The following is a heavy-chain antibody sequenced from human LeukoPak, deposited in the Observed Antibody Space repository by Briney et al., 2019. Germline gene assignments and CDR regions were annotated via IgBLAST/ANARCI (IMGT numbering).Heavy chain of an antibody. CDR2: ISASGTTI. J-gene: IGHJ4*02. V-gene: IGHV3-48*03. D-gene: IGHD5/OR15-5a*01. CDR1: GLSFSTYE. CDR3: SRLSVY. Sequence: PGGSLRLSCAASGLSFSTYETNWFRQITGKGLEWVSYISASGTTIYYADSVKGRFTTSRDNAKHSLYLQMNSLRAEDTAVYYCSRLSVYWGQGTLVTVSS.